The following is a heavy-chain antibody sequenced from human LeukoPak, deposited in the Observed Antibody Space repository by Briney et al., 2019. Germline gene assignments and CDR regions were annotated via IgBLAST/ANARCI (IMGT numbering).Heavy chain of an antibody. CDR2: IIPIFGTA. V-gene: IGHV1-69*06. Sequence: ASVKVSCKASGSALSSYYMHWVRQAPGQGLEWMGGIIPIFGTANYAQKFQGRVTITADKSTSTAYMELSSLRSEDTAVYYCARDRPDRYDSSSDDAFDIWGQGTMVTVSS. CDR3: ARDRPDRYDSSSDDAFDI. D-gene: IGHD3-22*01. CDR1: GSALSSYY. J-gene: IGHJ3*02.